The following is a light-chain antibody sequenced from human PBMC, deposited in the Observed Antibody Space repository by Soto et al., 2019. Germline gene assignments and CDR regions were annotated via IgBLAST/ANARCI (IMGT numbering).Light chain of an antibody. CDR1: QGISSF. J-gene: IGKJ3*01. CDR2: GAS. CDR3: KQFISFPIP. Sequence: IQLTQSPSSLSASVGDRVTITCRASQGISSFLAWYQQKPGKAPKLLIYGASTLQSGVPSRFSGSGSGTDFTLTIGSPQPEDFATYYCKQFISFPIPFGPGNKVDIK. V-gene: IGKV1-9*01.